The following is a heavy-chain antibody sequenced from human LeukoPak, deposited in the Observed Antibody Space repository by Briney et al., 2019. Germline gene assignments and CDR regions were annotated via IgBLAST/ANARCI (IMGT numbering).Heavy chain of an antibody. CDR3: ATEWGVYSSSLLFDY. J-gene: IGHJ4*02. D-gene: IGHD6-6*01. V-gene: IGHV1-69*06. CDR1: GGTFSSYA. Sequence: GSSVKVSCKASGGTFSSYAISWVRQAPGQGLEWMGGIIPIFGTANYAQKFQGRVTMTEDTSTDTAYMELSSLRSEDTAVYYCATEWGVYSSSLLFDYWGQGTLVTVSS. CDR2: IIPIFGTA.